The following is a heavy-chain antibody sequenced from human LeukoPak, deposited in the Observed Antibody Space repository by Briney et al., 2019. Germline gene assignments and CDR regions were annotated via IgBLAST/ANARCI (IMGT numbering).Heavy chain of an antibody. CDR2: IKQDGSEK. D-gene: IGHD3-10*01. CDR3: AKASRGPGETY. CDR1: GFTFSSYW. V-gene: IGHV3-7*01. Sequence: GGSLRLSCAASGFTFSSYWMSWVRQAPGKGLEWVANIKQDGSEKQYVDSVKDRFTISRDNVKNSLYLQMNSLRVEDTAVYYCAKASRGPGETYWGQGTLVTVSS. J-gene: IGHJ4*02.